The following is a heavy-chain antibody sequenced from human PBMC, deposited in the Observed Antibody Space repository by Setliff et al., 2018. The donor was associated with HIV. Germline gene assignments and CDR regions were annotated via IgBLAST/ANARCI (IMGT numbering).Heavy chain of an antibody. CDR3: TRDHTPPPNYDFWSGQLNLRNIFYYMDV. D-gene: IGHD3-3*01. Sequence: ASVKVSCKASGYSLTSYSINWVRQAPGQGLEWMGCINCNAGNPTYAHGFTGRFVFSVDTPVSTAYLRIFNLKAEDTAVYYCTRDHTPPPNYDFWSGQLNLRNIFYYMDVWGTGSPVTVSS. V-gene: IGHV7-4-1*01. J-gene: IGHJ6*03. CDR1: GYSLTSYS. CDR2: INCNAGNP.